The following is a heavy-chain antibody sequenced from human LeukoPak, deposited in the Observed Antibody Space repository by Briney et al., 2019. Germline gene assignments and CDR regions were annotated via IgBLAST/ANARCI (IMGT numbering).Heavy chain of an antibody. CDR2: ISSSGSTI. V-gene: IGHV3-48*03. D-gene: IGHD3-10*01. CDR1: GFIFSSYD. J-gene: IGHJ4*02. Sequence: GGSLRLSCAASGFIFSSYDMNWVRQAPGKGLEWVSFISSSGSTIYYADSVKGRFTISRDNAKKSLFLQMNSLRAEDTAVYYCARDPLSGSGTYWYFDYWGQGTLVTVSP. CDR3: ARDPLSGSGTYWYFDY.